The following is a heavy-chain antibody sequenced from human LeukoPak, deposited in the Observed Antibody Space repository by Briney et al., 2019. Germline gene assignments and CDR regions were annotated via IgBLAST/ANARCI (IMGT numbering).Heavy chain of an antibody. J-gene: IGHJ5*02. CDR3: ARVTGYSSGWYWFDP. CDR1: GFTFSSYS. D-gene: IGHD6-19*01. V-gene: IGHV3-48*01. Sequence: PGGSLRLSCAASGFTFSSYSMNWVRQAPGKGLERVSYISSSSSTIYYADSVKGRFTISRDNAKNSLYLQMNSLRAEDTAVYYCARVTGYSSGWYWFDPWGQGTLVTVSS. CDR2: ISSSSSTI.